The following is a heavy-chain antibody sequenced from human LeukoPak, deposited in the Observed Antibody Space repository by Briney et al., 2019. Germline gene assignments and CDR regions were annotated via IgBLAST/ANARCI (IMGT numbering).Heavy chain of an antibody. CDR1: GGTFSSYA. CDR3: PGALLGAPGMDS. V-gene: IGHV1-69*04. D-gene: IGHD1-26*01. J-gene: IGHJ4*02. CDR2: IIPILGVP. Sequence: GSSVNVSCKASGGTFSSYAISWVRQAPGQGLEWMGRIIPILGVPNYAQKFQGRVTITADKSTSTAYMELSSLRSEARAVYYGPGALLGAPGMDSWGPGTLVTVS.